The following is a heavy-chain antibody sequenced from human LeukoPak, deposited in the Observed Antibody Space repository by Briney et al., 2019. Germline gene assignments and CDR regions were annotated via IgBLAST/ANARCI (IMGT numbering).Heavy chain of an antibody. CDR1: GFTFSSYA. Sequence: GGSLRLSCAASGFTFSSYAMSWVRQAPGKGLEWVSAISGSGGSTYYADSVKGRFTISRDNSKNTLYLQMNSLRAEDTAVYYCARARPGYYYDSSGFDYWGQGTLVTVSS. V-gene: IGHV3-23*01. J-gene: IGHJ4*02. CDR2: ISGSGGST. D-gene: IGHD3-22*01. CDR3: ARARPGYYYDSSGFDY.